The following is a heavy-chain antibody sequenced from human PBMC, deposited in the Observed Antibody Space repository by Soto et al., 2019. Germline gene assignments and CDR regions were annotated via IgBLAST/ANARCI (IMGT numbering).Heavy chain of an antibody. D-gene: IGHD3-10*01. Sequence: QVQLQESGPGLVKPSETLSLICTVSGGSLSSYYWSWIRQPPGKGLEWIGYIYYSGRTNYNPSLKSRVTISVDTSKNQFSLKLSSVTAADTAVYYCARYYGGYSDYWGQGTLVTVSS. CDR2: IYYSGRT. CDR1: GGSLSSYY. CDR3: ARYYGGYSDY. V-gene: IGHV4-59*08. J-gene: IGHJ4*02.